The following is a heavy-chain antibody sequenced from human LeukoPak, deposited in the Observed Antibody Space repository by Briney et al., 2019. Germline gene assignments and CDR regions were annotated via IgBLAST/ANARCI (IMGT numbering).Heavy chain of an antibody. CDR2: MSTSGTTV. CDR1: GFILSGFE. CDR3: ARDGWLSGDGMDV. J-gene: IGHJ6*02. D-gene: IGHD5-12*01. V-gene: IGHV3-48*03. Sequence: GGSLRLSCAASGFILSGFEMHWLRQTPRKRLEWISYMSTSGTTVYYADSVKGRFTISRDNAYNPLYLQMNSLRAEDTALYYCARDGWLSGDGMDVWGQGTIVTVPS.